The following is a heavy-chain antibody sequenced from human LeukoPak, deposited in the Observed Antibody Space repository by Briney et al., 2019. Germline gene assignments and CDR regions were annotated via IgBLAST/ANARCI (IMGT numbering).Heavy chain of an antibody. CDR2: IYYSGST. CDR1: GGSISSGDYY. V-gene: IGHV4-30-4*01. J-gene: IGHJ4*02. D-gene: IGHD5-18*01. Sequence: PSETLSLTCTVSGGSISSGDYYWSWIRQPPGKGLEWIGYIYYSGSTYYSPSPKSRVTISVDTSKNQFSLKLSSVTAADTAVYYCARGRIQLWLLTRTFDYWGQGTLVTVSS. CDR3: ARGRIQLWLLTRTFDY.